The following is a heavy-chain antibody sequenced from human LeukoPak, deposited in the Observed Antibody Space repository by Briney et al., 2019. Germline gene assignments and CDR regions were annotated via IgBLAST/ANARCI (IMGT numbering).Heavy chain of an antibody. V-gene: IGHV3-30-3*01. D-gene: IGHD3-22*01. Sequence: GGSLRLSCAASGFTFSSYAMHWIRQAPGKGLEWVAVISYDGSNKYYADSVKGRFTISRDNSKNTLYLQMHSLRAEDTAVYYCARGIVVVIMVLDYWGQGTLVTVSS. J-gene: IGHJ4*02. CDR3: ARGIVVVIMVLDY. CDR2: ISYDGSNK. CDR1: GFTFSSYA.